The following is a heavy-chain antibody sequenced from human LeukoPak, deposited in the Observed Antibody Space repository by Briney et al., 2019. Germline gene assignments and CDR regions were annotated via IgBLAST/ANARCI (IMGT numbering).Heavy chain of an antibody. CDR2: IYSGGST. J-gene: IGHJ3*01. Sequence: GGSLRLSCAASGFTVSSNYMSWVRQAPGKGLEWVSVIYSGGSTYYADSVKGRFTISRDNSKNTLYLQMNSLRAEDTAVYYCARDLDYYDSSGYCTVWGQGTMVTVSS. CDR3: ARDLDYYDSSGYCTV. CDR1: GFTVSSNY. D-gene: IGHD3-22*01. V-gene: IGHV3-53*01.